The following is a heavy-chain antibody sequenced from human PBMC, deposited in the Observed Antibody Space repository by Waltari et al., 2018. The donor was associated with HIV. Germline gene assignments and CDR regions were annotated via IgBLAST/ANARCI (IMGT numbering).Heavy chain of an antibody. CDR3: ARERGGKYNYYYYGMDV. V-gene: IGHV4-61*03. J-gene: IGHJ6*02. D-gene: IGHD1-20*01. CDR1: GGSVTSGSYY. CDR2: FYYSGST. Sequence: QVQLQESGPGLVKPSETLSLTCSVSGGSVTSGSYYWSWIRQPPGKGLEWIGYFYYSGSTNYNPSLKRRVTISLDTSKNNFSLRLSSVTAADTAVYYCARERGGKYNYYYYGMDVWGQGTRSPSP.